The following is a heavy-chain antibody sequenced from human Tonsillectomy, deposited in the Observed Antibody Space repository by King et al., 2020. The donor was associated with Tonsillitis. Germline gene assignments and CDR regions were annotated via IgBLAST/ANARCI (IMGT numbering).Heavy chain of an antibody. Sequence: VQLVQSGAEVKKPGESLKISCKGSGYSFTSYWIGWVRQMPGKDLEWMGIIYPGDSDTRYSPSFQGQVTISADKSISTAYLQWSSLKASDTAMYYCARIHTMTTVTTPLVFQHWGQGTLVTVSS. CDR2: IYPGDSDT. V-gene: IGHV5-51*01. CDR3: ARIHTMTTVTTPLVFQH. CDR1: GYSFTSYW. J-gene: IGHJ1*01. D-gene: IGHD4-17*01.